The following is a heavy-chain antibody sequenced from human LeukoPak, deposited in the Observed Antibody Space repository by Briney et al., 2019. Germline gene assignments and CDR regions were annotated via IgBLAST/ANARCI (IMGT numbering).Heavy chain of an antibody. CDR3: ARVQSRLSWFDP. CDR2: INHSGST. V-gene: IGHV4-39*07. J-gene: IGHJ5*02. Sequence: SETLSLTCTVSGGSISSGSYYWSWIRQPPGNGLEWIGEINHSGSTNYNPSLKSRVTISVDTSKNQFSLKLSSVTAADTAVYYCARVQSRLSWFDPWGQGTLVTVSS. CDR1: GGSISSGSYY.